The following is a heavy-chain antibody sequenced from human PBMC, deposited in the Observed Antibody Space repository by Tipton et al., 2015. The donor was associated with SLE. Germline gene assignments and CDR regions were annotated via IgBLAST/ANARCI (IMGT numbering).Heavy chain of an antibody. J-gene: IGHJ3*02. CDR3: ARDRGRVDAFDI. CDR1: GFTVSSNY. Sequence: SLRLSCAASGFTVSSNYMSWVRQAPGKGLEWVSVIYRGGSTYYADSVKGRFTISRDNSKNTLYLQMNSLRAGDTAVYYCARDRGRVDAFDIWGQGTMVTDSS. D-gene: IGHD3-10*01. CDR2: IYRGGST. V-gene: IGHV3-53*01.